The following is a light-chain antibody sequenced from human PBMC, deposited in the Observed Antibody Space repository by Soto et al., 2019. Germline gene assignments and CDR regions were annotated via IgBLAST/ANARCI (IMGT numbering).Light chain of an antibody. CDR1: QTVNSR. CDR2: HTS. CDR3: HQRQSWPRT. Sequence: EIVLTQSPATLSSSPVERATLSCRASQTVNSRLAWYQHKPGQAPRLLIYHTSSRATGIPARFSGSGSGTDFTLTISSLEPEDFAVYYCHQRQSWPRTFGQGTKVDIK. J-gene: IGKJ1*01. V-gene: IGKV3-11*01.